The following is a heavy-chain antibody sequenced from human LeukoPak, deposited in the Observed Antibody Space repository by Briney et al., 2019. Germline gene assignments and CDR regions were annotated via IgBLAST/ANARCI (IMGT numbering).Heavy chain of an antibody. D-gene: IGHD2-21*02. J-gene: IGHJ5*02. CDR3: ARGRYCGGDCYLNWFDP. CDR1: GFTFSSYS. V-gene: IGHV3-48*01. CDR2: ISSSSSTI. Sequence: GGSLRLSCAASGFTFSSYSMNWVRQAPGKGLEWFSYISSSSSTIYYADSVKGRFTISRDNAKNSLYLQMNSLRAEDTAVYYCARGRYCGGDCYLNWFDPWGQGTLVTVSS.